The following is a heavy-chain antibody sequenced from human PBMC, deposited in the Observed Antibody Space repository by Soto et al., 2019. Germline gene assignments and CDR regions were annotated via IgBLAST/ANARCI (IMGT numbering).Heavy chain of an antibody. CDR3: ARDYYDSSGYYLWFDP. V-gene: IGHV4-34*01. J-gene: IGHJ5*02. CDR1: GGSFSGYY. CDR2: INHSGST. Sequence: SETLSLTCAVYGGSFSGYYWSWIRQPPGKGLEWIGEINHSGSTNYNPSLKSRVTISVDTSKNQFSLKLSSVTAADTAVYYCARDYYDSSGYYLWFDPWGQGTLVTVSS. D-gene: IGHD3-22*01.